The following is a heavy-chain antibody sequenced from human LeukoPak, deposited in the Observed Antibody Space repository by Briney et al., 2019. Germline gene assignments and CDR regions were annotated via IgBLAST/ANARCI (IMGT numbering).Heavy chain of an antibody. D-gene: IGHD3-10*01. Sequence: SVKVSCKVSGYTFTHYAMNWVRQATGQGLEWMGGIIPIFGTANYAQKFQGRVTITADKSTSTAYMELSSLRSEDTAVYYCARDLYGSGKYFYYMDVWGKGTTVTVSS. CDR2: IIPIFGTA. J-gene: IGHJ6*03. V-gene: IGHV1-69*06. CDR1: GYTFTHYA. CDR3: ARDLYGSGKYFYYMDV.